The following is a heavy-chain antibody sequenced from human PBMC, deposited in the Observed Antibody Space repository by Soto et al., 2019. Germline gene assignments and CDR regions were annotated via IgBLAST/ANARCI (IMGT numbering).Heavy chain of an antibody. CDR1: GFTFSSYA. Sequence: PGWSLRLSCASSGFTFSSYAMSWVRQAPGKGLEWVSALSGSGGSTYYADSVKGRFTISRDNSKNTLYLQMNSLRAEDTAVYYCAKDLMAAAGTDHFDYWGQGTLVTFSS. D-gene: IGHD6-13*01. CDR2: LSGSGGST. J-gene: IGHJ4*02. CDR3: AKDLMAAAGTDHFDY. V-gene: IGHV3-23*01.